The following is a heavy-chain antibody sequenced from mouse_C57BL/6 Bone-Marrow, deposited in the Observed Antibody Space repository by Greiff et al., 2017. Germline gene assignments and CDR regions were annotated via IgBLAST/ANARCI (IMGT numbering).Heavy chain of an antibody. D-gene: IGHD1-1*01. V-gene: IGHV1-76*01. Sequence: VKLVESGAELVRPGASVKLSCKASGYTFTDYYINWVKQRPGQGLEWIARIYPGSGNTYYNEKFKGKATLTAEKSSSTAYMQRSSLTSEDSAVYFCARSSGSSPFDYWGQGTTLTVAS. J-gene: IGHJ2*01. CDR1: GYTFTDYY. CDR3: ARSSGSSPFDY. CDR2: IYPGSGNT.